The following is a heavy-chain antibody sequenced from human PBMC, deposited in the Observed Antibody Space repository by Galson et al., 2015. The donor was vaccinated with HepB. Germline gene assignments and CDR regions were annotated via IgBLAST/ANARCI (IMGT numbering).Heavy chain of an antibody. V-gene: IGHV1-18*04. CDR3: ARDRSHSLDF. Sequence: SVKVSCKAAGYTFTSNGISWVRRAPGRGLEWVGWISANSGRTTYAWRLLGRLTLTTDTSTSTAYMELRSLRSDDTAIYDCARDRSHSLDFWGQGTLVTVSS. D-gene: IGHD2-15*01. J-gene: IGHJ4*02. CDR2: ISANSGRT. CDR1: GYTFTSNG.